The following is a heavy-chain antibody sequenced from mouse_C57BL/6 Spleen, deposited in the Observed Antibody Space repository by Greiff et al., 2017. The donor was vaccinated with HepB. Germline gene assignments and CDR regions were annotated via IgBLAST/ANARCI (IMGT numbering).Heavy chain of an antibody. V-gene: IGHV1-78*01. CDR3: ARSYYGSSYEFAY. D-gene: IGHD1-1*01. CDR2: IYPRDGST. Sequence: VKLVESDAELVKPGASVKISCKVSGYTFTDHTIHWMKQRPEQGLEWIGYIYPRDGSTKYNEKFKGKATLTADKSSSTAYMQLNSLTSEDSAVYFCARSYYGSSYEFAYWGQGTLVTVSA. J-gene: IGHJ3*01. CDR1: GYTFTDHT.